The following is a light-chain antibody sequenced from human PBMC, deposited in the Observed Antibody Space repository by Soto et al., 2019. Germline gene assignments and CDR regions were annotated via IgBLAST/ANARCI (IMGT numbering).Light chain of an antibody. V-gene: IGLV2-14*01. CDR3: FSFTNTSTHV. CDR2: EVN. CDR1: SSDIGAYDY. Sequence: QSALTQPASLSGSPGQSITISCTGTSSDIGAYDYVSWFQQHPGKAPKLMISEVNNRPSGVSNRFSGSKSGNTAYLTISGLQVEDEAEYFCFSFTNTSTHVFCNGTKVTV. J-gene: IGLJ1*01.